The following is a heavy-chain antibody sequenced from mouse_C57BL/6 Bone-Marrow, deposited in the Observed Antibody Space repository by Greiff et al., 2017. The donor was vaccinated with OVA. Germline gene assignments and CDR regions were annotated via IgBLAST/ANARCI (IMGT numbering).Heavy chain of an antibody. CDR2: IWGDGST. D-gene: IGHD1-1*01. Sequence: VMLVESGPDLVAPSQSLSITCTVSGFSLTSYGVSWVRQPPGKGLEWLGVIWGDGSTNYHSALISRLSISKDNSKSQVFLKLNSLQTDDTATYYCAKTNSCYYYGSSFYFDYWGQGTTLTVSS. J-gene: IGHJ2*01. CDR1: GFSLTSYG. CDR3: AKTNSCYYYGSSFYFDY. V-gene: IGHV2-3*01.